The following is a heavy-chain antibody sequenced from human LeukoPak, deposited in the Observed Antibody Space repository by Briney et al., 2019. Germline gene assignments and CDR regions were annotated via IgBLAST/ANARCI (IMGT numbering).Heavy chain of an antibody. CDR2: IYYSGST. J-gene: IGHJ4*02. CDR1: GGSISSSSYY. V-gene: IGHV4-39*01. D-gene: IGHD3-3*01. Sequence: SETLSLTCTVSGGSISSSSYYWGWIRQPPGKGLEWTGSIYYSGSTYYNPSLKSRVTISVDTSKNQFFLKLSSVTAADTAVYYCASLCDFWSGYLPCDYWGQGTLVTVSS. CDR3: ASLCDFWSGYLPCDY.